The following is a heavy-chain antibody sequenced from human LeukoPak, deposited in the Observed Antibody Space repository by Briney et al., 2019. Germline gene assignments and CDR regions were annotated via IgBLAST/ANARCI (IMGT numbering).Heavy chain of an antibody. Sequence: GGSLRLSCAPSGFTFGNHWMSWVRQAPGKGLEWVANIKEDGSEKYYVDSVKGRFTISRDNANNSLYLQMNSLRVEDTAVYYWARGGLRYFALWGQGESVAVSS. D-gene: IGHD3-16*01. CDR2: IKEDGSEK. CDR3: ARGGLRYFAL. J-gene: IGHJ5*02. V-gene: IGHV3-7*04. CDR1: GFTFGNHW.